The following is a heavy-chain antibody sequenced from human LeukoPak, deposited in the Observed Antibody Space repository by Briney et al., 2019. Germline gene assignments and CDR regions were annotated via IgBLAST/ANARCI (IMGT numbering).Heavy chain of an antibody. D-gene: IGHD3-22*01. CDR3: AKGGAYYYDNSGYFDF. V-gene: IGHV3-21*04. Sequence: GGSLRLSCAASGFTFSNYNMNWVRQAPGKGLEWVSSISSSSSYIYYADSVKGRFTISRDNTKNSLYLQMNSLRAEDTAVYYCAKGGAYYYDNSGYFDFWGQGTLVSVSS. CDR2: ISSSSSYI. CDR1: GFTFSNYN. J-gene: IGHJ5*01.